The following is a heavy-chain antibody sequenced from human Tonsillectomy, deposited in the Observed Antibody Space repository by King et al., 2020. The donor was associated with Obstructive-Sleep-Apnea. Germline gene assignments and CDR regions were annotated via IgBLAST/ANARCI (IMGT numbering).Heavy chain of an antibody. CDR3: ASDRDQNSMAAPGPSIDY. J-gene: IGHJ4*02. CDR2: ISSSSSYI. CDR1: GFTFSSYS. Sequence: VQLVESGGGLVKPGGSLRLSCAASGFTFSSYSMNWVRQAPGKGLEWVSSISSSSSYIYYADSVKGRFTISRDNAKNSLYLQMNSRRAEDTAVYYCASDRDQNSMAAPGPSIDYWGQGTLVTASS. V-gene: IGHV3-21*01. D-gene: IGHD2/OR15-2a*01.